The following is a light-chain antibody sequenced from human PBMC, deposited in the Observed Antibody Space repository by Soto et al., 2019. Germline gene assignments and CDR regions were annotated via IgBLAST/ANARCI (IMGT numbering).Light chain of an antibody. J-gene: IGKJ2*01. V-gene: IGKV3-20*01. CDR2: GAS. CDR3: QQYGSSPHT. CDR1: QSVSSSY. Sequence: EIVLTQSPGTLSLSPGERATLSCRASQSVSSSYLAWYQHKPGQAPRLLIYGASSSATGIPDRFSGSGSGTDFTVTISRLEPEDFAVYYCQQYGSSPHTFGPGTKLEIK.